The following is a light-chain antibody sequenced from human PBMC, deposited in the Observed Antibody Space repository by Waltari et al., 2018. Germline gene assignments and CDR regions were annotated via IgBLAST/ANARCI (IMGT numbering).Light chain of an antibody. CDR3: GSYAGSFTLV. Sequence: QSALTQPASVSGSPGQSITIPCTGTRSDVGSYNLVSWYQEHPGKAPKLMIYEDSKRPTGVSKRFAGSKSGNTASLTISGLQAEDEADYYCGSYAGSFTLVFGGGTKLTVL. CDR1: RSDVGSYNL. J-gene: IGLJ2*01. CDR2: EDS. V-gene: IGLV2-23*01.